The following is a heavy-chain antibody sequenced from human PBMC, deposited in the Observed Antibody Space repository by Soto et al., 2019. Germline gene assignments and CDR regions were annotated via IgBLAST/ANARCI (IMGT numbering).Heavy chain of an antibody. J-gene: IGHJ4*02. CDR1: GFTFSNYW. CDR3: ARDVQRQSFDS. Sequence: EVQLVESGGNLVQPGGSLRLSCAASGFTFSNYWMHWVRQAPGKGLVWVSRINSDGSSTSYADSVKGRFTISRDNAKNTRYLQMNGLRAEDTDVYFCARDVQRQSFDSWGQGTLVTVSS. D-gene: IGHD5-18*01. CDR2: INSDGSST. V-gene: IGHV3-74*01.